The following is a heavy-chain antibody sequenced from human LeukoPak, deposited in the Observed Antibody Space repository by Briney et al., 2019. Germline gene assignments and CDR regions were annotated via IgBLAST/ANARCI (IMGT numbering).Heavy chain of an antibody. V-gene: IGHV1-18*01. CDR2: ISAYNGNT. Sequence: ASVKVSCKASGYTFTSYGISWVRQAPGQGLEWMGWISAYNGNTNYAQKLQGRVTMTTDTSTSTAYMELRSLRSDDTAVYYCARAFLGGYYDILIGVDYWGQGTLVTVSS. CDR3: ARAFLGGYYDILIGVDY. J-gene: IGHJ4*02. D-gene: IGHD3-9*01. CDR1: GYTFTSYG.